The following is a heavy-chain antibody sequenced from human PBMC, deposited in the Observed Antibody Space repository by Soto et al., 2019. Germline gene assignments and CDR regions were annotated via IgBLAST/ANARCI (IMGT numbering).Heavy chain of an antibody. V-gene: IGHV3-23*01. D-gene: IGHD4-17*01. CDR1: GFTFRSYA. CDR2: INNSGDST. J-gene: IGHJ4*02. Sequence: GGSLRLSCAASGFTFRSYAMSWVRQAPGKGLEWVSSINNSGDSTYYADFVKGRFTISRDNSKNTLCLQMNSLRADDTAIYYCASRQAGSTVTASRDYWGQGTLVTVS. CDR3: ASRQAGSTVTASRDY.